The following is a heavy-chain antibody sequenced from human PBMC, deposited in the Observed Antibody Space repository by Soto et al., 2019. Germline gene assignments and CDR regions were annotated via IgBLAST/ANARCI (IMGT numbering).Heavy chain of an antibody. CDR2: INPRGGST. Sequence: QVQLVQSGAEVKKPGASVKVSCKASGYTFTNYYMHWVRQAPGQGLEWMGIINPRGGSTSYAQKFKGTVTMTRDTSTSTVYMELSSLRSEDTAVYFCARDEGSGSPPYYYYGMDVWGQGTTVTVSS. CDR1: GYTFTNYY. J-gene: IGHJ6*02. V-gene: IGHV1-46*01. CDR3: ARDEGSGSPPYYYYGMDV. D-gene: IGHD3-10*01.